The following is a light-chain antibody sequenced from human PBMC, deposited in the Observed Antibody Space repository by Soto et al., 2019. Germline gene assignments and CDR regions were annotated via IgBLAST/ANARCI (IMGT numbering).Light chain of an antibody. CDR3: QQCYMGWT. V-gene: IGKV1-5*01. Sequence: DIQMTQSPSTPSASVGDRLTTPCRASQTISNWLAWYQQKPGKAPTLLIYDASTLESGVPSRFSGTGSGTEFTFSITSLQPEDFGTYYCQQCYMGWTFGQGTKVDIK. J-gene: IGKJ1*01. CDR2: DAS. CDR1: QTISNW.